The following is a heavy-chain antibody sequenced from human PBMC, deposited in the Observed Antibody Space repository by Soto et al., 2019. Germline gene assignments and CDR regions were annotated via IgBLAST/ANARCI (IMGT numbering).Heavy chain of an antibody. D-gene: IGHD6-13*01. CDR2: INHSGST. CDR1: TGSFSGYS. Sequence: SETLSLTCAVYTGSFSGYSWSWIRQPPGKGLEWIGEINHSGSTNYNPSLKSRVTISVDTSKNQFSLKLSSVTAADTAVYYCARGRRGYSSSWYDYWRQGTLVSVSS. CDR3: ARGRRGYSSSWYDY. V-gene: IGHV4-34*01. J-gene: IGHJ4*02.